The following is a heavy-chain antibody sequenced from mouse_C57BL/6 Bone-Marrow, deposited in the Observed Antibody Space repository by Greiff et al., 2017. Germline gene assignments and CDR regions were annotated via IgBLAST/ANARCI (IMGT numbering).Heavy chain of an antibody. Sequence: QVQLKESGAELVKPGASVKISCKASGYAFSSYWMNWVKQRPGKGLEWIGQIYPGDGDTNYNGKFKGKATLTADKSSSTAYMQLSSLTSEDSAVYFCAREDLYYGSSLYWYFDVWGTGTTVTVSS. J-gene: IGHJ1*03. CDR1: GYAFSSYW. CDR3: AREDLYYGSSLYWYFDV. D-gene: IGHD1-1*01. V-gene: IGHV1-80*01. CDR2: IYPGDGDT.